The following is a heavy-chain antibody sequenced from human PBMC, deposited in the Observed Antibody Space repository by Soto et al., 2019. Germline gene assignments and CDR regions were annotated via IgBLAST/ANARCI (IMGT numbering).Heavy chain of an antibody. CDR3: VQSRCGGDCLEIYSSHAYNGLDV. J-gene: IGHJ6*02. D-gene: IGHD2-21*02. CDR1: GLSLRTTGVG. V-gene: IGHV2-5*02. Sequence: QVTLKESGPTLVIPTQTLTLTCTVSGLSLRTTGVGVGWVRQPPGKALEWLALLYWDDDKRYSPSLRSRLTIAKDISEKQVVLTMTNMDTVDTATYYCVQSRCGGDCLEIYSSHAYNGLDVWGQGTTVTVSS. CDR2: LYWDDDK.